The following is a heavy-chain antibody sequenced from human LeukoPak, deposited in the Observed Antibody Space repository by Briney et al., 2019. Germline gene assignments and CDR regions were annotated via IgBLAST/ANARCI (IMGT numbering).Heavy chain of an antibody. Sequence: GGSLRLSCAASGFTFSSYAMHWVRQAPGKGLEWVAVISYDGSNKYYADSVKGRFTISRDNSKNTLYLQMNSLRAEDTAVYYCARGDGSASPHDAFDIWGQGTMVTVSS. CDR2: ISYDGSNK. CDR3: ARGDGSASPHDAFDI. V-gene: IGHV3-30-3*01. D-gene: IGHD3-10*01. CDR1: GFTFSSYA. J-gene: IGHJ3*02.